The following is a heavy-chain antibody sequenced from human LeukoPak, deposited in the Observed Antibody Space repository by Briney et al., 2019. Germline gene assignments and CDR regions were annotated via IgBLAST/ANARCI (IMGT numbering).Heavy chain of an antibody. J-gene: IGHJ4*02. CDR3: TASDHLYCSSISCHFDY. V-gene: IGHV3-49*04. CDR2: IQSRTYGGTT. Sequence: GGSLRLSCTASGFTFGDYGMSWVRQAPGKGLEWVGFIQSRTYGGTTQYAASVKGRFTISRDDSKSIAYLQMNSLKTEDTAVYYCTASDHLYCSSISCHFDYWGQGTLVTVSS. CDR1: GFTFGDYG. D-gene: IGHD2-2*01.